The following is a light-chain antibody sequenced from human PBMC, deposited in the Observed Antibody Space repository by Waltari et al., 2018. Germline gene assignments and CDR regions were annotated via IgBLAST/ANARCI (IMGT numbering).Light chain of an antibody. V-gene: IGKV3-20*01. CDR3: QQYGSSPLT. CDR2: GAS. J-gene: IGKJ4*01. Sequence: EIVLTQSPGTLSLSPGERVTLYCRASENIRSGYLAWYQQKPGQAPRLLIFGASSRASGVPDRFSGSGSGTGFVLTISRLDPEDCAVYYCQQYGSSPLTFGGGTKVEIK. CDR1: ENIRSGY.